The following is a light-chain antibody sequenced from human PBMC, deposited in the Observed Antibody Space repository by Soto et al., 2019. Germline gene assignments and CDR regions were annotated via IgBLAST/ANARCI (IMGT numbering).Light chain of an antibody. J-gene: IGKJ1*01. Sequence: MTQSPSTLSASFGDTVTITCGASQRISGWLAWHQQKPGQAPRLLVYGASTRATDVPARFSGSESGTEFTLSISSLQSEDSAVYYCQQYDDWPPWTFGQGTKVDIK. CDR1: QRISGW. V-gene: IGKV3-15*01. CDR2: GAS. CDR3: QQYDDWPPWT.